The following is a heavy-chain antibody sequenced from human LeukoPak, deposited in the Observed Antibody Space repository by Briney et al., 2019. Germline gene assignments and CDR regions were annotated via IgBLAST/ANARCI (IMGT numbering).Heavy chain of an antibody. CDR3: AREAPNGPIAVAGELYFDY. J-gene: IGHJ4*02. V-gene: IGHV1-18*01. D-gene: IGHD6-19*01. CDR1: GYTFTSYG. CDR2: ISAYNGNT. Sequence: ASVKVSCKASGYTFTSYGISWVRQAPGQGLEWMGWISAYNGNTNYAQKLQGRVTMTTDTSTSTAYMELRSLRSDDTAVYYCAREAPNGPIAVAGELYFDYWGQGTLVTVSS.